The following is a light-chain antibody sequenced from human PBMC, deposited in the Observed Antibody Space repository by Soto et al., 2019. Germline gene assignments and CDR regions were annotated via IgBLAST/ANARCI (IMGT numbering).Light chain of an antibody. Sequence: EIQMTHSPSTLSXXVXXXXTXXXRASQSISSWLAWYQQKPGKAPKLLIYDASSLESGVPSRFSGSGSATEFTLTISSLQPDDFATYYCDPYNNYWTLGQGTKVDVK. V-gene: IGKV1-5*01. J-gene: IGKJ1*01. CDR1: QSISSW. CDR3: DPYNNYWT. CDR2: DAS.